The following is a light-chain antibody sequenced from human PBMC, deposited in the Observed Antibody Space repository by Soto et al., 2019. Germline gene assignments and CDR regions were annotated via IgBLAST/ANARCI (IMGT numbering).Light chain of an antibody. J-gene: IGLJ1*01. V-gene: IGLV1-40*01. Sequence: QSVLTQPPSVSGAPGQRVTISCTGSRSNLGAGYDVHWYQQLPGTAPKLLIYSYNQRPSGVPDRFSGSKSGTSASLAISRLQSEDEADYICAAWDDSLNGYVFGLGTKVTVL. CDR1: RSNLGAGYD. CDR2: SYN. CDR3: AAWDDSLNGYV.